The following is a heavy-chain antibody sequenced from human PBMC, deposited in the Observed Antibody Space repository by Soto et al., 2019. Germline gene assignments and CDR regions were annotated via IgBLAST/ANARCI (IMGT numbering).Heavy chain of an antibody. CDR3: AKDPAAGTDYYGMDV. CDR2: ISYDGSNK. D-gene: IGHD6-13*01. Sequence: PGGSLRLSCAASGSTFSSYGMHWVRQAPGKGLEWVAVISYDGSNKYYADSVKGRFTISRDNSKNTLYLQMNSLRAEDTAVYYCAKDPAAGTDYYGMDVWGQGTTVTVSS. CDR1: GSTFSSYG. V-gene: IGHV3-30*18. J-gene: IGHJ6*02.